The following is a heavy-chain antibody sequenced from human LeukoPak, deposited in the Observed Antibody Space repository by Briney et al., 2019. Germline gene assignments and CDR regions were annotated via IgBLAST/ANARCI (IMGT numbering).Heavy chain of an antibody. D-gene: IGHD5-18*01. J-gene: IGHJ4*02. CDR1: GGSISSSSYY. CDR2: IYYSGST. CDR3: ARDLPGVGQLWSFPLGGIDY. V-gene: IGHV4-39*07. Sequence: SETLSLTCTVSGGSISSSSYYWGWIRQPPGKGLEWIGSIYYSGSTYYNPSLKSRVTISVDTSKNQFSLKLSSVTAADTAVYYCARDLPGVGQLWSFPLGGIDYWGQGTLVTVSS.